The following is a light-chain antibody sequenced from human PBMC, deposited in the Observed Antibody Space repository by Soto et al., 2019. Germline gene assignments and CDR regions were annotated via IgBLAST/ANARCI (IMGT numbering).Light chain of an antibody. CDR3: QVWDTSNDHHV. Sequence: SYELTQSPSVLVAPGQTATITCGGNNIGSKSVNWYQHKAGQAPVLVMSYDSDRPSGIPERFSGSNSGNTATLTLSRVESGDEADYYCQVWDTSNDHHVFGSGTKLTVL. CDR2: YDS. CDR1: NIGSKS. J-gene: IGLJ1*01. V-gene: IGLV3-21*01.